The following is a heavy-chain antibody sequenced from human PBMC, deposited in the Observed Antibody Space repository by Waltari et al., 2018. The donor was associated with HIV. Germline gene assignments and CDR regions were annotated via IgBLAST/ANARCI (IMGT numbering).Heavy chain of an antibody. J-gene: IGHJ4*02. Sequence: EVQLVESGGGLVQPGGSLRLSCAASGFTFSSYSMNWVRQAPGKGLEWVSYISSSSSTIYYADSVKGRFTISRDNAKNSLYLQMNSLRAEDTAVYYCARLQGDRAAGYWGQGTLVTVSS. CDR3: ARLQGDRAAGY. CDR2: ISSSSSTI. D-gene: IGHD6-25*01. CDR1: GFTFSSYS. V-gene: IGHV3-48*01.